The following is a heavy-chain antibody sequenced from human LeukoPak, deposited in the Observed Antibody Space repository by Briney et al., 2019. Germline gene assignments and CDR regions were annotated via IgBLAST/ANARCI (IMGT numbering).Heavy chain of an antibody. CDR3: ARVDYGDELGAFDI. Sequence: PSQTLSLTCTVSVGSISSGDYYWSWIRQPPGKGLEWIGYIYYSGSTYYNPSLKSRVTISVDTSKNQFSLKLSSVTAADTAVYYCARVDYGDELGAFDIWGQGTMVTVSS. CDR2: IYYSGST. J-gene: IGHJ3*02. D-gene: IGHD4-17*01. V-gene: IGHV4-30-4*01. CDR1: VGSISSGDYY.